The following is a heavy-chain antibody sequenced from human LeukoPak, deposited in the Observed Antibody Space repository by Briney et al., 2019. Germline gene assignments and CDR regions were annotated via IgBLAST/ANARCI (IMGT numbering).Heavy chain of an antibody. CDR2: IIPILGIA. Sequence: SVKVSCKASGGTSSSYAISWVRQAPGQGLEWMGRIIPILGIANYAQKSQGRVTITADKSTSTAYMELSSLRSEDTAVYYCASRVRGSSFDYWGQGTLVTVSS. D-gene: IGHD3-10*01. CDR1: GGTSSSYA. CDR3: ASRVRGSSFDY. J-gene: IGHJ4*02. V-gene: IGHV1-69*04.